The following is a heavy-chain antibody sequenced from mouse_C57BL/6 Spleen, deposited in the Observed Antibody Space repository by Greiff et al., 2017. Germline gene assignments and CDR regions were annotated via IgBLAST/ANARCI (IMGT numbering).Heavy chain of an antibody. CDR1: GYTFTDYY. CDR3: AEGRDGAPFSY. D-gene: IGHD1-1*02. CDR2: INPNNGGT. J-gene: IGHJ2*01. V-gene: IGHV1-26*01. Sequence: EVQLQQSGPELVKPGASVKISCKASGYTFTDYYMNWVKQSHGQSLEWIGDINPNNGGTSYNQKFKGKATLTVDKSSSTAYMELRSLTSEDSAVYYCAEGRDGAPFSYWGQGTTLTVSS.